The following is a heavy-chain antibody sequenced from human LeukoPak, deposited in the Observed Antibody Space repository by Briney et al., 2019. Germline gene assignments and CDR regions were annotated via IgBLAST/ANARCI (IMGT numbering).Heavy chain of an antibody. D-gene: IGHD3-10*01. CDR3: AKDLMRDRWFGES. CDR1: GFTFSYYG. Sequence: GGSVRLSCAASGFTFSYYGMHWVRQAPGKGLEWVAFVRFDGIEKYYSESVKGRFTISKDTSRNTLFLQMNSLRLEDTAIYYCAKDLMRDRWFGESWGQGTLVTVSS. J-gene: IGHJ5*02. V-gene: IGHV3-30*02. CDR2: VRFDGIEK.